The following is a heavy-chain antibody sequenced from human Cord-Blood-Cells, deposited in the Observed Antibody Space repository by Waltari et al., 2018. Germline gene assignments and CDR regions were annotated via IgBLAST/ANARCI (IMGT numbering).Heavy chain of an antibody. V-gene: IGHV4-4*02. CDR1: GGSISSSNW. CDR3: ARDLGGGYYYFDY. Sequence: QVQLQESGPGLVKPSGTLSLTCAVSGGSISSSNWWSWVRQPQGKGLEWIGEIYHSGSTNYHPSLKSRVTIAVDKAKNQFSLKLSSVTAADTAVYYCARDLGGGYYYFDYWGQGTLVTVSS. D-gene: IGHD3-22*01. J-gene: IGHJ4*02. CDR2: IYHSGST.